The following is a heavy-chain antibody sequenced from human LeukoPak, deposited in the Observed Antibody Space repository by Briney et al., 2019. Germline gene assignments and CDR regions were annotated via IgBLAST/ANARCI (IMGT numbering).Heavy chain of an antibody. D-gene: IGHD4-17*01. Sequence: TGGSLRLSCAASGFTFSNAWMSWVRQAPGKGLEWVGRIKSKTDGGTTDYAAPVKGRFTISRDDSKNTLYLQMNSLKTEDTAVYYCTTFYGDCPLVWDDWYYFDYWGQGTLVTVSS. CDR2: IKSKTDGGTT. V-gene: IGHV3-15*01. J-gene: IGHJ4*02. CDR1: GFTFSNAW. CDR3: TTFYGDCPLVWDDWYYFDY.